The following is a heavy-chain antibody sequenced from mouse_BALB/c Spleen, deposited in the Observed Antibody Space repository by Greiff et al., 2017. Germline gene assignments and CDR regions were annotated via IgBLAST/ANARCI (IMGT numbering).Heavy chain of an antibody. CDR2: IRLKSNNYAT. CDR3: TRDLYYYGSSYFDY. Sequence: EVQLQESGGGLVQPGGSMKLSCVASGFTFSNYWMNWVRQSPEKGLEWVAEIRLKSNNYATHYAESVKGRFTISRDDSKSSVYLQMNNLRAEDTGIYYCTRDLYYYGSSYFDYWGQGTTLTVSS. V-gene: IGHV6-6*02. D-gene: IGHD1-1*01. J-gene: IGHJ2*01. CDR1: GFTFSNYW.